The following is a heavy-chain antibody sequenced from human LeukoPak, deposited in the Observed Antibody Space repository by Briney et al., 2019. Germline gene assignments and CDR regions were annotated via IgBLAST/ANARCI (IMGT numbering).Heavy chain of an antibody. Sequence: GGSLRLSCAASGFTFSTYSMNWVGQAPGKGLEWVSSISSGSRYIYYADSVKGRFTISRDNAKNSLYLQMNSLRAEDTAVYYCARCSGGSCYHSDGYWGQGTLVTVSS. D-gene: IGHD2-15*01. V-gene: IGHV3-21*01. J-gene: IGHJ4*02. CDR1: GFTFSTYS. CDR3: ARCSGGSCYHSDGY. CDR2: ISSGSRYI.